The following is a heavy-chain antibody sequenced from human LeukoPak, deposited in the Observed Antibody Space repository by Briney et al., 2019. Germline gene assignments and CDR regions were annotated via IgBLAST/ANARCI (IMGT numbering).Heavy chain of an antibody. CDR3: ARLEQWLSFDP. J-gene: IGHJ5*02. CDR1: GGSISSYY. D-gene: IGHD6-19*01. CDR2: IYTSGST. V-gene: IGHV4-4*09. Sequence: SETLSLTCTVSGGSISSYYWSWIRQPPGKGLEWIGYIYTSGSTNYNPSLKSRVTISVDTSKNQFSLKPSSVTAADTAVYYCARLEQWLSFDPWGQGTLVTVSS.